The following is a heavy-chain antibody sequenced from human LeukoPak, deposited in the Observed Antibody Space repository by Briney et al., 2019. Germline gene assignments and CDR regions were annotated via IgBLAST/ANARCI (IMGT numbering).Heavy chain of an antibody. Sequence: SETLSLTCTVSGYSLSSGYYWGWIRQPPGKGLEWIGSIYHSGSTYYNPSLKSRVTISVDTSKNQFSLKLSSVTAADTAVYYCARDPGFGELLFSSWFDPWGQGTLVTVSS. V-gene: IGHV4-38-2*02. CDR2: IYHSGST. J-gene: IGHJ5*02. CDR1: GYSLSSGYY. D-gene: IGHD3-10*01. CDR3: ARDPGFGELLFSSWFDP.